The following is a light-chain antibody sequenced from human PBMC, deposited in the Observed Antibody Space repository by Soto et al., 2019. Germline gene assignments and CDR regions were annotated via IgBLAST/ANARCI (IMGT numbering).Light chain of an antibody. V-gene: IGKV1-5*01. CDR3: QQYNGYPLT. J-gene: IGKJ4*01. CDR1: QTLRTW. Sequence: DIQMTQSPSTLSASVGDRVTITCRASQTLRTWLAWYQQKPGKAPKLLIYDVSILQSGVPSRFSGSVSGTEFTLTISSLQTDDCATYYCQQYNGYPLTFGGGTKVEFK. CDR2: DVS.